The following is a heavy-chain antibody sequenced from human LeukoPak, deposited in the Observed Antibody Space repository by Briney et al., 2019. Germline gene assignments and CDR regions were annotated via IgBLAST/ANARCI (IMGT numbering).Heavy chain of an antibody. D-gene: IGHD3-22*01. CDR1: GFTFSSYA. J-gene: IGHJ4*02. V-gene: IGHV3-30*01. Sequence: PGGSLRLSCAASGFTFSSYAMHWVRQAPGKGLEWVAVISYDGSNKYYADSVKGRFTISRDNSKNTLYLQMNSLRAEDTAVYYCARDHTHYNDSSGYYPPSAAGLDYWGQGTLVTVSS. CDR2: ISYDGSNK. CDR3: ARDHTHYNDSSGYYPPSAAGLDY.